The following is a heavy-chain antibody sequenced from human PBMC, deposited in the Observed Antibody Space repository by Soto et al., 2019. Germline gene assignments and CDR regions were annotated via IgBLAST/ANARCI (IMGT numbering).Heavy chain of an antibody. D-gene: IGHD3-22*01. CDR3: ARDYDSSGYNL. J-gene: IGHJ5*02. V-gene: IGHV4-30-4*01. Sequence: SETLSLTCTVSGGSISSGDYYWSWIRQPPGKGLEWIGYIYYSGSTYYNPSLKSRVTISVDTSKNQFSLKLSSATAADTAVYYCARDYDSSGYNLWGQGTLVTVSS. CDR2: IYYSGST. CDR1: GGSISSGDYY.